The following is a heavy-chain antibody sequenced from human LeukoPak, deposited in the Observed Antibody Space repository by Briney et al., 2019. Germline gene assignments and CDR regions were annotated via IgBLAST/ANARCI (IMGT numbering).Heavy chain of an antibody. V-gene: IGHV3-15*01. CDR1: GFTFSNAW. CDR2: IKSKTDGGTT. CDR3: TTDPWGSYLFDY. Sequence: PGGSLRLSCAASGFTFSNAWMSWVRQAPGKGLEWVGRIKSKTDGGTTDYAAPVKGRFTISRDDSKNTLYLQMNSLKTEDTAVYYCTTDPWGSYLFDYWGQGTLVTVSS. J-gene: IGHJ4*02. D-gene: IGHD1-26*01.